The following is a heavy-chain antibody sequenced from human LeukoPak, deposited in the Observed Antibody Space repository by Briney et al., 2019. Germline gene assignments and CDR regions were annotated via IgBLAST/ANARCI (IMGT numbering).Heavy chain of an antibody. J-gene: IGHJ4*02. CDR2: IYYSGTT. CDR3: ARLGSYYDY. D-gene: IGHD1-26*01. CDR1: GDSISGYY. V-gene: IGHV4-59*08. Sequence: PSETLSLTCTVSGDSISGYYWSWIRQPPGKRLEWIGNIYYSGTTNYNPSLQSRVTISVDTSKDQFSLELSSVTVADTAVYYCARLGSYYDYWGQGTLVTVSS.